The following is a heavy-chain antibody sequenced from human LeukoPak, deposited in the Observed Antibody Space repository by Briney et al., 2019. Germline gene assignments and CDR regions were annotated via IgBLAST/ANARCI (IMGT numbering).Heavy chain of an antibody. CDR1: GGSISSGGYY. Sequence: SQTLSLTCTVSGGSISSGGYYWSWIRQPPGKGLEWIGYIYYSGSTYYNPSLKSRVTISVDTSKNQFSLKLSSVTAADTAVYYCARDSDSLVPAAIGGGWGQGTLVTVSS. CDR3: ARDSDSLVPAAIGGG. J-gene: IGHJ4*02. V-gene: IGHV4-30-4*08. D-gene: IGHD2-2*02. CDR2: IYYSGST.